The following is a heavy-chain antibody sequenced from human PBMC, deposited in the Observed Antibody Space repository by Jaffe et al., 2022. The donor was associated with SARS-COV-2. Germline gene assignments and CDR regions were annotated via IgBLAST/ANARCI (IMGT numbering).Heavy chain of an antibody. V-gene: IGHV3-23*01. CDR1: GFTFSSYA. Sequence: EVQLLESGGGLVQPGGSLRLSCAASGFTFSSYAMSWVRQAPGKGLEWVSAISGSGGSTYYADSVKGRFTISRDNSKNTLYLQMNSLRAEDTAVYYCAKSLAPGIYYYDSSGYYPLDYWGQGTLVTVSS. CDR3: AKSLAPGIYYYDSSGYYPLDY. J-gene: IGHJ4*02. D-gene: IGHD3-22*01. CDR2: ISGSGGST.